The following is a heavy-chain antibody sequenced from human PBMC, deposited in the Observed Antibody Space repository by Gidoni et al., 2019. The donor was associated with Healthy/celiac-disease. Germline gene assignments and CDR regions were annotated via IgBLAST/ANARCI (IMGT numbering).Heavy chain of an antibody. CDR2: ISYDGSNK. J-gene: IGHJ4*02. V-gene: IGHV3-30*04. CDR1: RFTFSSYA. D-gene: IGHD6-13*01. Sequence: VQPGRSLRLSCAASRFTFSSYAMHWVRQAPGKGLEWVAVISYDGSNKYYADSVKGRFTISRDNSKNTLYLQMNSLRAEDTAVYYCARDPDSSSWFDYWGQGTLVTVSS. CDR3: ARDPDSSSWFDY.